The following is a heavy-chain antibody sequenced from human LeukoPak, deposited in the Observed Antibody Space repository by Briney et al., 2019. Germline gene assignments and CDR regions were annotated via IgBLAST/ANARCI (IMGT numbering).Heavy chain of an antibody. J-gene: IGHJ4*02. CDR3: ASEPQNYYGSGV. V-gene: IGHV3-48*03. CDR2: ISSSGSTI. D-gene: IGHD3-10*01. Sequence: GGSLRLSCAASGFTFSSYEMNWVRQAPGKGLEWVSYISSSGSTIYYADSVKGRFTISRDNAKNSLYLQMNSLRAEDTAVYYCASEPQNYYGSGVWGQGTPVTVSS. CDR1: GFTFSSYE.